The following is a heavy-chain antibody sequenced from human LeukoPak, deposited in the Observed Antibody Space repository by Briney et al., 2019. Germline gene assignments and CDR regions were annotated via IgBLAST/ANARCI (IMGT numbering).Heavy chain of an antibody. Sequence: ASVKVSCKASGYTFTSYDINWVRQAPGQGLEWMGWMNPNSGNTGYAQKFQGRVTMTRNTSISTAYMELSSLRSEDTAVYYCARGGYYGPAYYYYYGMDVWGQGTTVTVSS. V-gene: IGHV1-8*01. J-gene: IGHJ6*02. CDR3: ARGGYYGPAYYYYYGMDV. CDR2: MNPNSGNT. CDR1: GYTFTSYD. D-gene: IGHD3-10*01.